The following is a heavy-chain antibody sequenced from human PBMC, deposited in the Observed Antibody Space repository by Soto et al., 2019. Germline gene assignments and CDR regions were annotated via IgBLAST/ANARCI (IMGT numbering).Heavy chain of an antibody. V-gene: IGHV4-39*01. CDR3: ARPSSSSWSNGLFDP. Sequence: PSETLSLTCTVSGGSISSSSYYWGWIRQPPGKGLEWIGSIYYSGSTYYNPSLKSRVTISVDTSKNQFSLKLSSVTAADTAVYYCARPSSSSWSNGLFDPWGQGTLVTVSS. D-gene: IGHD6-13*01. CDR1: GGSISSSSYY. CDR2: IYYSGST. J-gene: IGHJ5*02.